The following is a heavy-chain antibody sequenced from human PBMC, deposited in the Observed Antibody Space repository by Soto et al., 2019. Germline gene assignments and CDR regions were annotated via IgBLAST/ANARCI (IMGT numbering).Heavy chain of an antibody. CDR3: ARTTASRSLDV. J-gene: IGHJ3*01. V-gene: IGHV4-61*08. D-gene: IGHD2-21*02. Sequence: QVQLQESGPGLVKPSETLSLTATVSGASIRNTGFYWSWIRQPPGKGLEWIGYIYSSGSTTYNSSLKSRVTIALDTSKNQVSLNRTSVTAADTAMYYCARTTASRSLDVWGHGTMVSVSS. CDR2: IYSSGST. CDR1: GASIRNTGFY.